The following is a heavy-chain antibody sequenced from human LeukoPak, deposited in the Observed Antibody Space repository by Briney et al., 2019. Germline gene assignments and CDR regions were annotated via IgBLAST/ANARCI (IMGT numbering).Heavy chain of an antibody. V-gene: IGHV4-59*01. CDR1: GGSFSSYY. D-gene: IGHD6-13*01. Sequence: PSETLSLTCAVSGGSFSSYYWSWIRQPPGKGLEWIGYIYYSGSAKYNPSLKSRVTISVDTSKNQFSLKLSSVTAGDTAVYYCARAPGIAAAGTHFEFWGHGTLVTVSS. CDR2: IYYSGSA. CDR3: ARAPGIAAAGTHFEF. J-gene: IGHJ4*01.